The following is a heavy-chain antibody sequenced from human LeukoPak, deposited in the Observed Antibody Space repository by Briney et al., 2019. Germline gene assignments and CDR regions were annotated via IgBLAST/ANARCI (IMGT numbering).Heavy chain of an antibody. CDR1: GFTFSDYY. J-gene: IGHJ5*02. D-gene: IGHD1/OR15-1a*01. V-gene: IGHV3-11*04. CDR3: AITTDLGGLDP. CDR2: ISSSGSTI. Sequence: GGSLRLSCAPSGFTFSDYYMSWIRQAPGKGLEWVSCISSSGSTIYYADSVKGRFTISRDNAKNSLYLQMNSLRAEDTAVYYCAITTDLGGLDPWGQGTLVTVSS.